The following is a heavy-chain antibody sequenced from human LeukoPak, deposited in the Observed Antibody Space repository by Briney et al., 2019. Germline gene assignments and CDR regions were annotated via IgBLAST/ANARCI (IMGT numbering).Heavy chain of an antibody. D-gene: IGHD1-26*01. CDR3: VRDRAGATSFDY. Sequence: SETLSLTCTVSGYSISSGYYWGWIRPPPGKGLEWIGSIYHSGSTYYNPSLKSRVTISVDTSKNQFSLKLSSVTAADTAMYYCVRDRAGATSFDYWGQGILVTVSS. CDR2: IYHSGST. V-gene: IGHV4-38-2*02. CDR1: GYSISSGYY. J-gene: IGHJ4*02.